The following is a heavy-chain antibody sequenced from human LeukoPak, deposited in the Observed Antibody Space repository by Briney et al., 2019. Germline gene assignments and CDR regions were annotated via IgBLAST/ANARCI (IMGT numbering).Heavy chain of an antibody. Sequence: SSETLSLTCTVSGVSISSDYLRWIRQPPGKGLEWIGYIYYSGSTNYNPSLKSRVTISVATSTKQFSLNLSYVTAGDTAVYYCARGPNSAAMDYWGQGNLVTVSS. V-gene: IGHV4-59*01. D-gene: IGHD5-18*01. CDR2: IYYSGST. CDR1: GVSISSDY. CDR3: ARGPNSAAMDY. J-gene: IGHJ4*02.